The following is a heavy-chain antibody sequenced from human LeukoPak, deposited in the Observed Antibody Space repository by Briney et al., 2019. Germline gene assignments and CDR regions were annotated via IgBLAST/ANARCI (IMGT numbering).Heavy chain of an antibody. Sequence: GGSLRLSCAASGFSFSSYEMNWVRQAPGKGLEWVSYITSSGRSIYYADSVKGRFTISRENAKNSLYLQMNSLRAEDTAVYYCARERLNAFDIWGQGTMVTVSS. CDR3: ARERLNAFDI. D-gene: IGHD6-19*01. J-gene: IGHJ3*02. CDR1: GFSFSSYE. V-gene: IGHV3-48*03. CDR2: ITSSGRSI.